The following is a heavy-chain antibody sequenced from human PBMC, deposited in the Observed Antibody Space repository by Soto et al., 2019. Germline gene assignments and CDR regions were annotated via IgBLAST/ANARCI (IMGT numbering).Heavy chain of an antibody. CDR2: ISGSGGST. CDR1: GFTFSSYA. D-gene: IGHD3-3*01. Sequence: GGSLRLSCAASGFTFSSYAMSWVRQAPGKGLEWVSAISGSGGSTYYADSVKGRFTISRDNSKNTLYLQMNSLRAEDTAVYYCAKDSGYDFWSGLGLKWFDPWGQGTLVTVSS. CDR3: AKDSGYDFWSGLGLKWFDP. J-gene: IGHJ5*02. V-gene: IGHV3-23*01.